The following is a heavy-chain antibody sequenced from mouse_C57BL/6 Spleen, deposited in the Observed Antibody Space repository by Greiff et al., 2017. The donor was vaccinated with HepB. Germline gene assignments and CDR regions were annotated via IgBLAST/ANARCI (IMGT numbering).Heavy chain of an antibody. D-gene: IGHD2-5*01. V-gene: IGHV3-6*01. CDR2: ISYDGSN. CDR3: ARADSNYGFAY. CDR1: GYSITSGYY. J-gene: IGHJ3*01. Sequence: EVHLVESGPGLVKPSQSLSLTCSVTGYSITSGYYWNWIRQFPGNKLEWMGYISYDGSNNYNPSLKNRISITRDTSKNQFFLKLNSVTTEDTATYYCARADSNYGFAYWGQGTLVTVSA.